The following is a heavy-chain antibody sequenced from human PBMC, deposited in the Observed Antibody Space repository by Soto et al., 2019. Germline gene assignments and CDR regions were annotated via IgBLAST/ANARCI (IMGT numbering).Heavy chain of an antibody. CDR1: GGTFSSYA. V-gene: IGHV1-69*06. CDR2: IIPIFGTA. D-gene: IGHD6-13*01. Sequence: SVKVSCKASGGTFSSYAISWVRQAPGQGLEWVGGIIPIFGTANYAQKFQGRVTITADKSTSTAYMELSSLRSEDTAVYYCARNGYSSSWGGNAFDIWGQGTMVTVSS. CDR3: ARNGYSSSWGGNAFDI. J-gene: IGHJ3*02.